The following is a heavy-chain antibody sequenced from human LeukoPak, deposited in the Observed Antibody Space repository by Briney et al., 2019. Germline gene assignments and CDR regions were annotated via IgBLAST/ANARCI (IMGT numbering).Heavy chain of an antibody. CDR1: GGSIGSFY. D-gene: IGHD1-26*01. Sequence: SETPSLTCTVSGGSIGSFYWSWIRQPPGKGLEWIGYYSGSTNYNPSLKSRVTISIDTSKNQFSLKLSSVTAADTAVYYCARSSESYFDYWGQGTLVTVSS. CDR2: YYSGST. V-gene: IGHV4-59*01. CDR3: ARSSESYFDY. J-gene: IGHJ4*02.